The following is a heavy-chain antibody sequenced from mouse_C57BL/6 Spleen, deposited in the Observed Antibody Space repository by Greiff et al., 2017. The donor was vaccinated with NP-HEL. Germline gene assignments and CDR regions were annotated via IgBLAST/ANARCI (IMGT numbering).Heavy chain of an antibody. CDR2: INPSNGGT. J-gene: IGHJ1*03. V-gene: IGHV1-53*01. CDR3: ARITTVVPHWYFDV. Sequence: QVQLQQSGTELVKPGASVKLSCKASGYTFTSYWMHWVKQRPGQGLEWIGNINPSNGGTNYNEKFKSKATLTVDKSSSTAYMQLSSLTSEDSAVYYCARITTVVPHWYFDVWGTGTTVTVSS. CDR1: GYTFTSYW. D-gene: IGHD1-1*01.